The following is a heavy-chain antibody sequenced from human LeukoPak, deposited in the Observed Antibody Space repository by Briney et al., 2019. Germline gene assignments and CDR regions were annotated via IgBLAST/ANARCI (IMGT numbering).Heavy chain of an antibody. D-gene: IGHD6-6*01. V-gene: IGHV4-59*08. CDR2: IYSSGST. J-gene: IGHJ4*02. CDR3: ARLYSSSPYAHFDY. CDR1: SASISSYY. Sequence: SETLSLTCTVSSASISSYYWSWIRQPPGKGLEWIGCIYSSGSTSYNPSLESRVTISVDTSKNQFSLKLSSVTAADTAIYYCARLYSSSPYAHFDYWGRGTLVTVSS.